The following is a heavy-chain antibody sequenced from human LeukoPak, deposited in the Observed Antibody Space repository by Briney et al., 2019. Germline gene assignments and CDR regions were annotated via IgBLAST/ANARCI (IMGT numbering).Heavy chain of an antibody. Sequence: SETLSLTCTVSGGSISSYYWSWIRQPPGKGLEWIGYIYYSGSTNYNPSLKSRVTISVDTSKNQFSLKLSSVTAADTAVYYCAREAAAGTFPMLWGQGTLVTVSS. J-gene: IGHJ4*02. D-gene: IGHD6-13*01. CDR1: GGSISSYY. V-gene: IGHV4-59*01. CDR2: IYYSGST. CDR3: AREAAAGTFPML.